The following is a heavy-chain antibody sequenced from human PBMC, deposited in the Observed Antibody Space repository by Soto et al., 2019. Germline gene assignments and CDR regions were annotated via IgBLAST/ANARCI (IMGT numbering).Heavy chain of an antibody. V-gene: IGHV4-39*02. CDR3: ATDSAGRGPFDP. D-gene: IGHD3-10*01. J-gene: IGHJ5*02. CDR1: GGSIDNSHSF. CDR2: VYYSGGT. Sequence: SETLSLTCDVSGGSIDNSHSFWGWVRQPPGRGLEFLGSVYYSGGTYYNPSLKSRVTVSVDTSKNQVSLRVRSVTVAETAMYYCATDSAGRGPFDPWGQGILVTVSS.